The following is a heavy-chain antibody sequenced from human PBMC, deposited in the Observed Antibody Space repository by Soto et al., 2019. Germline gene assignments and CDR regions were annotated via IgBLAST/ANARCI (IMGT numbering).Heavy chain of an antibody. CDR3: ARFYDNSAWPAF. V-gene: IGHV3-33*01. CDR2: IWFDGSQK. D-gene: IGHD3-22*01. J-gene: IGHJ4*02. CDR1: GFSFSAYG. Sequence: QVQLVESGGGVVQPGRSLRLSCVASGFSFSAYGMRWVRQAPGKGPEWVAVIWFDGSQKHYVESVKGRFTVSRDNSKDTLYLAMNSLRVEDTAVYYCARFYDNSAWPAFWGQGTLVTVSS.